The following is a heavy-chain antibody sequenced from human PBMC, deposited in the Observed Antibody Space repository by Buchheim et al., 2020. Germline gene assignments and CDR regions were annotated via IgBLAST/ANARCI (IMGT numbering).Heavy chain of an antibody. Sequence: EVQLVETGGGLIQPGGSLSLSCTAFGFIVSGDYMSWVRQAPGKGLEWVSAIYGAGTTYYADPVRGRFTISTDISKNTVYLQMNTPRAEDTAVYYCARVPQIVGAPGTDYWGQGTL. V-gene: IGHV3-53*02. J-gene: IGHJ4*02. CDR1: GFIVSGDY. D-gene: IGHD1-26*01. CDR2: IYGAGTT. CDR3: ARVPQIVGAPGTDY.